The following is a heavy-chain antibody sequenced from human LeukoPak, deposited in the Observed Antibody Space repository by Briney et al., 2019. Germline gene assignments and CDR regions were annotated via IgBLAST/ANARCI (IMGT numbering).Heavy chain of an antibody. V-gene: IGHV3-11*04. Sequence: PGGSLRLSCAASGVSFSDYYMSCIRHAPGEGLEWVSYISSSGSTIYYAGSVKGRFTISRDNSKNTLYLQMNSLRAEDTAVYCCARDKNGDYRDWGQGTLVTVSS. CDR2: ISSSGSTI. J-gene: IGHJ4*02. CDR3: ARDKNGDYRD. CDR1: GVSFSDYY. D-gene: IGHD4-17*01.